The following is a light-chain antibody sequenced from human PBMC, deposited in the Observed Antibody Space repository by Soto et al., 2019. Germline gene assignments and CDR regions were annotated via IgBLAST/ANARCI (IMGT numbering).Light chain of an antibody. J-gene: IGLJ7*01. V-gene: IGLV2-23*02. CDR3: CSYADSSTWV. CDR1: SSDVGRSYNL. Sequence: QSALTQPASVSGSPGQSVTISCTGTSSDVGRSYNLVSWYQQHPGKAPKLMIYEVNNRPSGVSDRFSGSKSGDTASLTISGLQAEDEADYYCCSYADSSTWVFGGGTQLTVL. CDR2: EVN.